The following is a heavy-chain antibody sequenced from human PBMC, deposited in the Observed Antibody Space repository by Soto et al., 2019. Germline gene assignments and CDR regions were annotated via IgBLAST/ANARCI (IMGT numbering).Heavy chain of an antibody. CDR3: VKKSCSHTRCYTGWFFDL. Sequence: GGSLRLSCEASGFIFEDYDMHWVRQPPGKGLQWVSGISWNSGDKDYGDSVKGRFTISRDNAKNSLDLQMSSLRVEDTATYYCVKKSCSHTRCYTGWFFDLWGRGTLVTVSS. D-gene: IGHD2-15*01. CDR2: ISWNSGDK. CDR1: GFIFEDYD. J-gene: IGHJ2*01. V-gene: IGHV3-9*01.